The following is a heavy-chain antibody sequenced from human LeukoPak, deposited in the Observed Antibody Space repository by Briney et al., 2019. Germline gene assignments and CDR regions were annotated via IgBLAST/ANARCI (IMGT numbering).Heavy chain of an antibody. V-gene: IGHV3-48*02. CDR1: GFTFSSYS. CDR3: ARDGATMIPHLAY. D-gene: IGHD5-12*01. Sequence: GGSLRLSCAASGFTFSSYSINWVRQAPGKGLECISYISSSSSDIYYADSLKGRFTISRDNAKNSLYLQINSLTDEDTAMYYCARDGATMIPHLAYWGQGTLVTVSS. J-gene: IGHJ4*02. CDR2: ISSSSSDI.